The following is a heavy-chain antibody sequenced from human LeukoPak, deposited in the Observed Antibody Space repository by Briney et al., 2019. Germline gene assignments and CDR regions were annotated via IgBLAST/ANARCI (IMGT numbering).Heavy chain of an antibody. CDR2: ISHTSSYT. CDR1: GLTFNDYY. Sequence: GGSLRLSCAVSGLTFNDYYMSWIRQAPGKGLEWLSYISHTSSYTKYVDSVKGRFTISRDNAKNSLYLQMNNLRAGDTAVYYCASHGGHDYFDYWGQGTLVTGSS. J-gene: IGHJ4*02. D-gene: IGHD5-12*01. CDR3: ASHGGHDYFDY. V-gene: IGHV3-11*06.